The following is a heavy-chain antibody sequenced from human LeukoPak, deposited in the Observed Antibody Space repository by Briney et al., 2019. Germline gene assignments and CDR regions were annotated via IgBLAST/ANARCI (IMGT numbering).Heavy chain of an antibody. J-gene: IGHJ4*02. CDR3: VREGEYGEDYY. D-gene: IGHD4-17*01. V-gene: IGHV4-31*03. CDR2: FYHRA. CDR1: GGSSVSSGGYY. Sequence: SQTLSLTCTVSGGSSVSSGGYYWTWIRQHPEKGLEWIGYFYHRASYNPSLKGRVTISIDTSKNQFSLRLTSVTAADTALYYCVREGEYGEDYYWGQGIQVIVSA.